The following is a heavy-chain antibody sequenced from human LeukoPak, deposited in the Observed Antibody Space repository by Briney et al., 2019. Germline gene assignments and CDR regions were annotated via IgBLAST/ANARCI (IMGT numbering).Heavy chain of an antibody. D-gene: IGHD1-26*01. J-gene: IGHJ1*01. V-gene: IGHV3-7*01. CDR1: GFTFSRYY. Sequence: GGSLRLSCVVSGFTFSRYYMRWVRQSPGKGLEWVAMTASDGGDRNYVDSVKGRFTIYRDNSKNTLYLQMNSLAAEDTAVYYGAFLMREPQHWGQGTLVTVSS. CDR3: AFLMREPQH. CDR2: TASDGGDR.